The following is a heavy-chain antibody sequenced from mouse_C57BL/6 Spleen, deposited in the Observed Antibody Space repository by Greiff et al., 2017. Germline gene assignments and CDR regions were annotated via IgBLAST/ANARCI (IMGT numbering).Heavy chain of an antibody. CDR2: ILPGSGST. J-gene: IGHJ2*01. Sequence: QVQLKESGAELMKPGASVKLSCKATGYKFPGNWMEWVNKRPGHGLEWIGAILPGSGSTNYNEKFKGKATFTADTSSNTAYMQLSSLTTEDSAIYYCARRNYFDYWGQGTTLTVSS. V-gene: IGHV1-9*01. CDR3: ARRNYFDY. CDR1: GYKFPGNW.